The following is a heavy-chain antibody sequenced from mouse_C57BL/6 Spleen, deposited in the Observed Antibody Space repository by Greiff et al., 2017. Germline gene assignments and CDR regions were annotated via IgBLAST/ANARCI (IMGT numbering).Heavy chain of an antibody. Sequence: QVQLQQSGAELVKPGASVKMSCKASGYTFTSYWITWVKQRPGQGLEWIGDIYPGSGSTNYNEKFKSKATLTVDTSSSTAYMQLSSLTSEDSAVYYCARPYDYDEEDYWGQGTTLTVSS. V-gene: IGHV1-55*01. CDR2: IYPGSGST. D-gene: IGHD2-4*01. CDR1: GYTFTSYW. J-gene: IGHJ2*01. CDR3: ARPYDYDEEDY.